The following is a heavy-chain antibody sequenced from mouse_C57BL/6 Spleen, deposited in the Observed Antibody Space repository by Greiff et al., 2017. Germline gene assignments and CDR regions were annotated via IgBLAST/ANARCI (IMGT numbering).Heavy chain of an antibody. V-gene: IGHV1-61*01. J-gene: IGHJ1*03. CDR3: ARRTTVVAHWYFDV. D-gene: IGHD1-1*01. CDR1: GYTFTSYW. CDR2: IYPSDSET. Sequence: VQLQQPGAELVRPGSSVKLSCKASGYTFTSYWMDWVKQRPGQGLEWIGNIYPSDSETHYNQKFKDKATLAVDKSSSTAYMQRSSLTSEDSAVYYCARRTTVVAHWYFDVWGTGTTVTVSS.